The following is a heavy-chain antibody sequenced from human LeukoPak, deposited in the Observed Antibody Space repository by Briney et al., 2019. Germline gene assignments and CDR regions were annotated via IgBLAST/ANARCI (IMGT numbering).Heavy chain of an antibody. D-gene: IGHD1-26*01. CDR2: INHSGST. J-gene: IGHJ4*02. CDR3: ARGRKGIVGARTIFDY. V-gene: IGHV4-34*01. Sequence: SETLSLTCAVYGGSFSGYYWSWIRQPPGKGLEWIGEINHSGSTNYNPSLKSRVTISVDTSKNQFSLKLSSVTAADTAVYYCARGRKGIVGARTIFDYWGQGTLVTVSS. CDR1: GGSFSGYY.